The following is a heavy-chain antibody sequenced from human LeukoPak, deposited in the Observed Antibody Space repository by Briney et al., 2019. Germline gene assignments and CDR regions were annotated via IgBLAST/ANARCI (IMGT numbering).Heavy chain of an antibody. CDR1: GGTFSSYA. CDR2: ILTIFGTA. Sequence: SVKLSCKASGGTFSSYAISWVRQAPGQGLEWMGGILTIFGTANYAQKFQGRVTITTDESTSTAYMELSSLRSEDTAVYYCARGGCSSTSCYVFWFDPWGQGTLVTVSS. J-gene: IGHJ5*02. V-gene: IGHV1-69*05. CDR3: ARGGCSSTSCYVFWFDP. D-gene: IGHD2-2*01.